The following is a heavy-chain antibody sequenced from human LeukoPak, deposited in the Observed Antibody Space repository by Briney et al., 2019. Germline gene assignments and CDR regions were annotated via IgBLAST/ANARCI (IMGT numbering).Heavy chain of an antibody. CDR1: GFTFSSYE. Sequence: GGSLRLSCAASGFTFSSYEMNWVRQAPGKGLEWVSVIYSGGSTYYADSVKGRFTISRDNSKNTLYLQMNSLRAEDTAVYYCASYHDGSGYSPHFDYWGQGTLVTVSS. D-gene: IGHD3-22*01. V-gene: IGHV3-53*01. J-gene: IGHJ4*02. CDR2: IYSGGST. CDR3: ASYHDGSGYSPHFDY.